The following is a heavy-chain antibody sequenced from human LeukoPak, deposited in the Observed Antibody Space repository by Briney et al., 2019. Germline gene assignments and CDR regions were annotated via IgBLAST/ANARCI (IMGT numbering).Heavy chain of an antibody. Sequence: PSETLSLTCTVSGGSISSYYWSWIRHPPGKGLEWIGYIYYSGSTNYNPSLKSRVTISVDTSKNQFSLKLSSVTAADTAVYYCARANRGAYCSSTSCYLWFDPWGQGTLVTVSS. CDR3: ARANRGAYCSSTSCYLWFDP. CDR2: IYYSGST. CDR1: GGSISSYY. V-gene: IGHV4-59*13. D-gene: IGHD2-2*01. J-gene: IGHJ5*02.